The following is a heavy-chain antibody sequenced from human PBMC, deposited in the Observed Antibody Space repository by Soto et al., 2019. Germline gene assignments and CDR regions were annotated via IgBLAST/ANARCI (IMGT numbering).Heavy chain of an antibody. J-gene: IGHJ4*01. D-gene: IGHD3-22*01. Sequence: EVQLSESGGSLVQPGGSLRLSCTASGFTFNTYAMSWVRQAPGRGLEWVSAIGSSSGRTYYAVSVKGRFTISRDNSKNSLYLQLNSLRAEDRAVYYCANGIDSSGYYPLDYWGHGTLVTVSS. CDR1: GFTFNTYA. CDR3: ANGIDSSGYYPLDY. CDR2: IGSSSGRT. V-gene: IGHV3-23*01.